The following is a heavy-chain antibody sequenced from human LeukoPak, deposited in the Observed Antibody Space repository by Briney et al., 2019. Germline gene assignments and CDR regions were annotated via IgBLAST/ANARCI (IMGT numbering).Heavy chain of an antibody. Sequence: GASVKVSCKASGYTFTSYGISWVRQAPGQGLEWMGWISAYNGNTNYAQKLQGRVTMTTDTSTSTAYMELRSLRSDDTAVYYCARSRTNYYDSSGYYYFDYWGQGTLVTVSS. CDR1: GYTFTSYG. J-gene: IGHJ4*02. CDR2: ISAYNGNT. CDR3: ARSRTNYYDSSGYYYFDY. V-gene: IGHV1-18*01. D-gene: IGHD3-22*01.